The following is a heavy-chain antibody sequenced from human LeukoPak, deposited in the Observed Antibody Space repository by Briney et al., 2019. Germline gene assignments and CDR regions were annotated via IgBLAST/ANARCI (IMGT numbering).Heavy chain of an antibody. CDR1: GFTFSSYG. CDR3: AKSRYYYDNPWFDP. CDR2: ISYDGSSK. D-gene: IGHD3-22*01. J-gene: IGHJ5*02. Sequence: GGSLRLSCAASGFTFSSYGMHWVRQAPGKGLEGVAVISYDGSSKYYADSVKGRFTISRDNSKNTLYLQMNSLRAEDTAVYYCAKSRYYYDNPWFDPWGQGTLVTVSS. V-gene: IGHV3-30*18.